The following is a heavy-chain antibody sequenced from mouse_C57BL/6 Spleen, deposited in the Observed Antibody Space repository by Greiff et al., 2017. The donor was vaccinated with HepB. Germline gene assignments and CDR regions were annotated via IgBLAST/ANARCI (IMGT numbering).Heavy chain of an antibody. CDR2: IKPNYGTT. Sequence: EVQLHQPGPELVKPGASVKISCKASGYSFTDYNLTWVKQSNGKSLARIGEIKPNYGTTSYKQTFKGKATLTVDQSSSTAYMQPNSLTSEDSADYYCARGELRFDDWGQGTTLTVSS. D-gene: IGHD1-1*01. J-gene: IGHJ2*01. CDR3: ARGELRFDD. V-gene: IGHV1-39*01. CDR1: GYSFTDYN.